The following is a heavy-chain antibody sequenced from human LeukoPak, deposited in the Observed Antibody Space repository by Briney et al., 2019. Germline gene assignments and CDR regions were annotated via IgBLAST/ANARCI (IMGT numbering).Heavy chain of an antibody. D-gene: IGHD3-22*01. CDR1: GGSISSGDYY. CDR2: IYYSGST. J-gene: IGHJ4*02. Sequence: SQTLSLTCTVSGGSISSGDYYWSWIRQPPGKGLEWIGYIYYSGSTYYNPSLKSRVTISVDTSKNQFSLKLSSVTAADTAVYYCARSPYADDSSGYYYVYFDYWGQGTLVTVSS. V-gene: IGHV4-30-4*01. CDR3: ARSPYADDSSGYYYVYFDY.